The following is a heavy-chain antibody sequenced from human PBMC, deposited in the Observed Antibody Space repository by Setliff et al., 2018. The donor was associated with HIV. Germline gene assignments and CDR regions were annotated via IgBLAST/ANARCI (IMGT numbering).Heavy chain of an antibody. D-gene: IGHD2-2*01. CDR1: GGSFSGYH. V-gene: IGHV4-34*01. CDR2: IDHSGST. CDR3: ARGHPIVPTGLVSFYFDH. J-gene: IGHJ4*02. Sequence: SETLSLTCAVYGGSFSGYHWSWIRQSPGKGLEWIGEIDHSGSTDDNPYLKSRVTISVDTSKNQFSLKLSSVSAADTAVYYCARGHPIVPTGLVSFYFDHWGQGTLVTVSS.